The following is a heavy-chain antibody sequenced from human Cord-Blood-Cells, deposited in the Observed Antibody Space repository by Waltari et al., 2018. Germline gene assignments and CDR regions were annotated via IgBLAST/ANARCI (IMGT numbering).Heavy chain of an antibody. V-gene: IGHV4-34*01. D-gene: IGHD3-22*01. J-gene: IGHJ6*02. CDR3: AREGGRNYYDSSGYYYYYGMDV. CDR1: GGSFSGYY. Sequence: QVQLQQWGAGLLKPSETLSPTCAVYGGSFSGYYWSWMRPPPGMRVEGIGEINHSGSTNYNPSLKSRVTISVDTSKNQFSLKLSSVTAADTAVYYCAREGGRNYYDSSGYYYYYGMDVWGQGTTVTVSS. CDR2: INHSGST.